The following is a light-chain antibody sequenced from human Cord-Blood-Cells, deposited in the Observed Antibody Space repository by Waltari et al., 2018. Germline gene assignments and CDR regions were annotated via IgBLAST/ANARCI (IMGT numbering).Light chain of an antibody. CDR1: SSDVGRYNL. J-gene: IGLJ2*01. CDR3: CSYAGSSTFVV. CDR2: EVS. V-gene: IGLV2-23*02. Sequence: QSALPQPASVSGSPGQSTTISCTGTSSDVGRYNLVSWYQQHPGKAPKIMIYEVSKRPSGVANRFSGSKSGNTASLTISGLQAEDEADYYCCSYAGSSTFVVFGGGTKLTVL.